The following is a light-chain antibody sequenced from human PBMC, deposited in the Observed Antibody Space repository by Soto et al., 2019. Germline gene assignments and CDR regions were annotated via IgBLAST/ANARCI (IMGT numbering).Light chain of an antibody. CDR3: CSYAGSRTHVL. CDR1: RSDVGSYNL. CDR2: EVS. J-gene: IGLJ2*01. V-gene: IGLV2-23*02. Sequence: QSALTQPASGSGSPGQSITISCIGTRSDVGSYNLVSWYQQHPGKAPKVLIYEVSERPSGVSNRFSGSKSGNTASLTLSGLQAEDEAEYYCCSYAGSRTHVLFGGGTKLTVL.